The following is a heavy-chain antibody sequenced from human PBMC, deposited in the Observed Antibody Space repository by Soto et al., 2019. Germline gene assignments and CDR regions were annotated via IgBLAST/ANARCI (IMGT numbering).Heavy chain of an antibody. CDR1: GASITTYY. CDR2: ISSSGSS. Sequence: SETLSLTCSVSGASITTYYWSCIQQPPGKGLEWIGCISSSGSSKYNPSLESRVMISLDTSKNQFSLRLTSVTAADTALYYCARDWDTSGLLAPWGQGALVTVSS. D-gene: IGHD3-10*01. CDR3: ARDWDTSGLLAP. J-gene: IGHJ5*02. V-gene: IGHV4-59*01.